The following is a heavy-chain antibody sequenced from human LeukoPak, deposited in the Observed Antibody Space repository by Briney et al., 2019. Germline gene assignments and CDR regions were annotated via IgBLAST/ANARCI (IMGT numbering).Heavy chain of an antibody. J-gene: IGHJ3*02. D-gene: IGHD3-10*01. CDR1: GGSISRYY. CDR3: ASRTYYHAGGGAFDT. V-gene: IGHV4-59*08. CDR2: MDDSGST. Sequence: SETLSLTCTVSGGSISRYYWSWIRQPPGKGLEWIGSMDDSGSTNYNPSLKSRVTISVDTSKNQFSLRLSSVTAADTAVYYCASRTYYHAGGGAFDTWGQGTMVTVSS.